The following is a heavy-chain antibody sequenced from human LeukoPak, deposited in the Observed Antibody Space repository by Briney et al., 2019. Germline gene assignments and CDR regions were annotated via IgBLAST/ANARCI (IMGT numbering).Heavy chain of an antibody. CDR3: ARDMAYHDMLTGYEVSRFFDY. J-gene: IGHJ4*02. CDR2: ILGGGDTT. Sequence: PGGSLRLSCAASGFTFNYYAMNWVRQAPGKGLEWVSAILGGGDTTSYADSVKGRFTISRDNSKNTLYLQMNYVRAEDTAVYYCARDMAYHDMLTGYEVSRFFDYWGQGTLVTVSS. CDR1: GFTFNYYA. V-gene: IGHV3-23*01. D-gene: IGHD3-9*01.